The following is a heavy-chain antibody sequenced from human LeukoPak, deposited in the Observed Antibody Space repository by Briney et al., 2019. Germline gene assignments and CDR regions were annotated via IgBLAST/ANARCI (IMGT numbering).Heavy chain of an antibody. CDR2: ISYDGSNK. CDR1: GFTFSNYA. CDR3: AKDGGATWIPRSYFDY. J-gene: IGHJ4*02. V-gene: IGHV3-30-3*01. Sequence: PGGSLRLSCAASGFTFSNYAMHWVRQAPGKGLEWVAVISYDGSNKYYADSVKGRFTISRDNSKNTLYLQMNSLRAEDTAVYYCAKDGGATWIPRSYFDYWGQGTLVTVSS. D-gene: IGHD5-12*01.